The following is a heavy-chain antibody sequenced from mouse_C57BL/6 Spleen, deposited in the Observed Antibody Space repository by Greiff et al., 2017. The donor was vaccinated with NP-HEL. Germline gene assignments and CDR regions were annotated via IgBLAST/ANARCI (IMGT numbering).Heavy chain of an antibody. CDR1: GYTFTSYW. D-gene: IGHD2-1*01. CDR2: IYPGSGST. CDR3: AREGGIYYGNYGWYFDV. V-gene: IGHV1-55*01. Sequence: VQLQQPGAELVKPGASVKMSCKASGYTFTSYWITWVKQRPGQGLEWIGDIYPGSGSTNYNEKFKSKATLTVDTSSSTAYMQLSSLTSEDSAVYYCAREGGIYYGNYGWYFDVWGTGTTVTVSS. J-gene: IGHJ1*03.